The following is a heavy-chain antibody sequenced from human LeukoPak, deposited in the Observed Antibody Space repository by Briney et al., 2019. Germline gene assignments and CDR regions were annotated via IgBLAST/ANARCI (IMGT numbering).Heavy chain of an antibody. V-gene: IGHV1-69*05. CDR3: ARGAYDSSGYYPYNWFDP. CDR1: GGTFSSYA. CDR2: IIPIFGTA. J-gene: IGHJ5*02. D-gene: IGHD3-22*01. Sequence: GASVKVSCKASGGTFSSYAISWVRQAPGQGLEWMGRIIPIFGTANYAQKFQGRVTITTDESTSTAYMELSSLRSEDTAVYYCARGAYDSSGYYPYNWFDPWGQGTLVIVSS.